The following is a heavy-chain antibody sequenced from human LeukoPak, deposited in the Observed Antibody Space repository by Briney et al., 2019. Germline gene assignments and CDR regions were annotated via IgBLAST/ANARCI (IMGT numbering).Heavy chain of an antibody. CDR2: ISAYNGYT. Sequence: ASVKVSCKASGYTFTNFPIGWVRQAPGQGLEWMGWISAYNGYTNYPQSLQGRLTMTTDSSTSTAYMELRSLISDDTAMYYCARVGGTYEGLTAYSGQGTLVTVSP. J-gene: IGHJ4*02. D-gene: IGHD1-26*01. V-gene: IGHV1-18*01. CDR3: ARVGGTYEGLTAY. CDR1: GYTFTNFP.